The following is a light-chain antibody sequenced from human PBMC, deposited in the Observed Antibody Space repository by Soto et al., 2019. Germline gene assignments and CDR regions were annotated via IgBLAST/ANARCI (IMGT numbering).Light chain of an antibody. V-gene: IGKV1-5*03. J-gene: IGKJ2*02. Sequence: DIQMTQSPSTLSASVGDRVTITCRASQSISSWLAWYQQKPGKAPKLLIYKASSLESGVPSRFSGSGSGTEFTLTISSLQPDDFATYYCQQYNSYACTFGQGT. CDR3: QQYNSYACT. CDR1: QSISSW. CDR2: KAS.